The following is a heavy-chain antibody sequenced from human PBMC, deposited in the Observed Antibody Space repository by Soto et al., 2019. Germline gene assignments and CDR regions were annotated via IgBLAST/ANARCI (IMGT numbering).Heavy chain of an antibody. CDR2: ISYDGSND. D-gene: IGHD3-22*01. Sequence: GGSLRLSCAASGFTFSSFGRHWVRQAPGKGLEWVAHISYDGSNDHSADSVKGRFTISRDNSEDTLYLQMNSLRVEDTAVYYCAKDTYFHDSSGYYIFDYWGQGTLVTVSS. CDR3: AKDTYFHDSSGYYIFDY. V-gene: IGHV3-30*18. CDR1: GFTFSSFG. J-gene: IGHJ4*02.